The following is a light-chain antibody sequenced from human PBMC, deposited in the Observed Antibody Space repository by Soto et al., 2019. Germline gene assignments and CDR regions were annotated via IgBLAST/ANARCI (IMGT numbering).Light chain of an antibody. J-gene: IGKJ4*01. CDR1: QSVLYSSSNKNY. CDR3: QQYYRIPFT. Sequence: DIVMTQSPDSLAVSLGERATINCKSSQSVLYSSSNKNYLTWYQQKPGQPPKLLIYWASTRESGVPDRFIGSWSGTDFTLTISSLQAEDVAVYYCQQYYRIPFTFGGGTKVEIK. CDR2: WAS. V-gene: IGKV4-1*01.